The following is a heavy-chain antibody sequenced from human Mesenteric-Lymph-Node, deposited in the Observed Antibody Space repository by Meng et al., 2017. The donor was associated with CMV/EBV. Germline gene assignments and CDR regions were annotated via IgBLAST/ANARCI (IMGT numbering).Heavy chain of an antibody. CDR1: GFTFNSYA. D-gene: IGHD1-26*01. V-gene: IGHV3-23*01. J-gene: IGHJ3*01. CDR3: ARDRRIVGVSHDGFDV. CDR2: ISVGGGST. Sequence: GESLKISCTASGFTFNSYAMSWVRQAPGKGLEWVSGISVGGGSTHYADSVKGRFTISRDNSKNTLYLQMSRLRAEDTAVYFCARDRRIVGVSHDGFDVWGHGTMVTVSS.